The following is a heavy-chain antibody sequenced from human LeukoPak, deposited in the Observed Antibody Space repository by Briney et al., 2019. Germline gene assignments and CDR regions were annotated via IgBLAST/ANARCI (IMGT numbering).Heavy chain of an antibody. V-gene: IGHV4-34*01. J-gene: IGHJ3*02. Sequence: SETLSLTCAVYGGSFSGYYWSWIRQPPGKGLEWIGEINHSGSTNYNPSLKSRVTISVDTSKNQFSLKLSSVTAADTAVYYCARDAKGGSVAFDIWGQGTMVTVSS. CDR1: GGSFSGYY. CDR3: ARDAKGGSVAFDI. D-gene: IGHD3-10*01. CDR2: INHSGST.